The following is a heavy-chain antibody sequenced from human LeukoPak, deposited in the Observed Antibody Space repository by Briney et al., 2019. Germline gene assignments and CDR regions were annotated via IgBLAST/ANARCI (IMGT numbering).Heavy chain of an antibody. J-gene: IGHJ3*02. CDR1: GGSISSYY. CDR2: IYYSGST. V-gene: IGHV4-59*01. CDR3: ARAYLEWRAFDI. D-gene: IGHD3-3*01. Sequence: SETLSLTCTVSGGSISSYYWSWIRQPPGKGLEWIGYIYYSGSTNYNPSLKSRVTISVDTSKNQFSLRLSSVTAADTAVYYCARAYLEWRAFDIWGQGTVVTVSS.